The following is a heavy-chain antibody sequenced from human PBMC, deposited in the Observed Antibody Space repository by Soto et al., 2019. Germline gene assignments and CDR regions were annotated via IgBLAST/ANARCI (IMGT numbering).Heavy chain of an antibody. Sequence: GASVKVSCKASGYTFTSYAMHWVRQAPGQRLEWMGWINAGNGNTKYSQKFQGRVTITRDTSASTAYMELSSLRSEDTAVYYCAREIPRCSSTSCYIGMLSNWFDPWGQGTLVTVSS. D-gene: IGHD2-2*02. V-gene: IGHV1-3*01. CDR1: GYTFTSYA. CDR3: AREIPRCSSTSCYIGMLSNWFDP. J-gene: IGHJ5*02. CDR2: INAGNGNT.